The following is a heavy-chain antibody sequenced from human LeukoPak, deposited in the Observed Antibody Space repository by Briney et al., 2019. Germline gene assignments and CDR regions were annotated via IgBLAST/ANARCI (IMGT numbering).Heavy chain of an antibody. CDR3: ATLVSFMGTGTSRFDY. V-gene: IGHV1-24*01. CDR2: FDPEDGET. D-gene: IGHD1-7*01. J-gene: IGHJ4*02. Sequence: ASVKVSCKVSGYTLTELSMHWVRQAPGKGLEWMGGFDPEDGETIYAQKFQGRVTMTEDTSTDTAYMELSSLRSEDTAVYYCATLVSFMGTGTSRFDYWGQGTLVTVSS. CDR1: GYTLTELS.